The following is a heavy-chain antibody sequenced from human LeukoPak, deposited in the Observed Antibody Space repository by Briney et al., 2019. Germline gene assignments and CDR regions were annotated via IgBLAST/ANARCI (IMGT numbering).Heavy chain of an antibody. J-gene: IGHJ3*02. V-gene: IGHV3-23*01. CDR3: SKDPNGDYVGAFDM. Sequence: TGGSLTLSCTASGLTFSNYATTWVRQAPRKGLEWVSSITGSGRGTYYADSVKGRFSVSRDNSQNTVFLHMNSLRADDTALYYCSKDPNGDYVGAFDMWGPGTMVTVSS. D-gene: IGHD4-17*01. CDR2: ITGSGRGT. CDR1: GLTFSNYA.